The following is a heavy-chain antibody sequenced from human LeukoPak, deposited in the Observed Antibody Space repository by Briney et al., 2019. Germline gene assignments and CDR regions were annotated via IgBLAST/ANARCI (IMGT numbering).Heavy chain of an antibody. D-gene: IGHD3-10*01. J-gene: IGHJ4*03. V-gene: IGHV3-33*01. CDR1: GFPFSNYC. CDR2: IWYDESKK. CDR3: TRGSSSVRGRGFFDY. Sequence: PGRSLRLSCAASGFPFSNYCMHWVRQAPGKGLEWVAGIWYDESKKVHGDSGRGRFTLPRDNSHYTLYLQISSLEVEDTALFFCTRGSSSVRGRGFFDYWGQGALVTVSS.